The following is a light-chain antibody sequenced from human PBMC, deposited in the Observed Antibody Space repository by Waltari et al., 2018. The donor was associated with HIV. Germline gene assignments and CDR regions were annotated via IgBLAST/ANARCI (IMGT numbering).Light chain of an antibody. CDR1: QDIGSY. CDR3: QQSYTTPRT. J-gene: IGKJ1*01. CDR2: VAS. Sequence: DIQMTQSPSSLSASVGHRITISCRASQDIGSYLNWYRHRPGTAPQLLIYVASNLQTGVPSRFRASGSGTEFSLSIDGLQRDDFATYFCQQSYTTPRTFGLGTEVE. V-gene: IGKV1-39*01.